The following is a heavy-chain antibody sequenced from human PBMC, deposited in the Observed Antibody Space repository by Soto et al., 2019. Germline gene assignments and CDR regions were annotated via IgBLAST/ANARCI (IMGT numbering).Heavy chain of an antibody. Sequence: QVQLVQSGAEVKKPGSSVKVSCKASGGTFSSYTITWVRQAPGQGLEWMGGIIPIFGTANYAQKFQGRVTITADESTSTAYMELSSLRSEDTAVYYCAREGGSGSYRYYGMDVWGQGTTVTVSS. CDR1: GGTFSSYT. V-gene: IGHV1-69*12. D-gene: IGHD3-10*01. CDR3: AREGGSGSYRYYGMDV. CDR2: IIPIFGTA. J-gene: IGHJ6*02.